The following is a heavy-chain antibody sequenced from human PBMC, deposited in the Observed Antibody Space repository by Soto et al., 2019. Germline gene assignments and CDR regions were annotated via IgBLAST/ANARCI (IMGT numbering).Heavy chain of an antibody. V-gene: IGHV3-48*03. J-gene: IGHJ3*02. CDR3: ARERTPDAFDI. Sequence: GGSLRLSCAASGFTFSDYEMNWVRQAPGKGLEWVSYISSSGSTIYYADSVKGRLTISRDNAKNSLYLQMNSLRAEDTALYYCARERTPDAFDIWGQGTMVTVSS. CDR2: ISSSGSTI. D-gene: IGHD2-15*01. CDR1: GFTFSDYE.